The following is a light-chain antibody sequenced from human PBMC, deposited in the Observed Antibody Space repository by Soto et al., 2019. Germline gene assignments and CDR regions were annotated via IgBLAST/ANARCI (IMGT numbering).Light chain of an antibody. CDR3: QQAIQAPRT. CDR2: LGS. J-gene: IGKJ1*01. CDR1: QSLLHSNGNIY. Sequence: DIVLTQSPLSLPVTPGEPASISCRSSQSLLHSNGNIYLDWYLQKPGQSPQLLIYLGSIRASGVPGRFRGSGAGKVFTLKITRGEAEEFGVYYWQQAIQAPRTLGPGTKGENK. V-gene: IGKV2-28*01.